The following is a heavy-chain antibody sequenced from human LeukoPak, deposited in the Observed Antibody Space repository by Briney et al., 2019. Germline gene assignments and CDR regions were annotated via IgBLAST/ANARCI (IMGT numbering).Heavy chain of an antibody. D-gene: IGHD6-19*01. CDR2: INPNSGGT. CDR1: GYSFTGYY. J-gene: IGHJ4*02. CDR3: ATDRSMAVAAQFDY. V-gene: IGHV1-2*02. Sequence: ASVKVSCKASGYSFTGYYIHWVRQAPGQWLEWMGWINPNSGGTNYAQKFQGRVTMTRDTSISTAYMELSRLRSDDTAVYYCATDRSMAVAAQFDYWGQGTLVTVSS.